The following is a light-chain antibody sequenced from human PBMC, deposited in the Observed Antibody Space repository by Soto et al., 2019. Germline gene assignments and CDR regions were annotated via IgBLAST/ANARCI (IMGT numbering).Light chain of an antibody. J-gene: IGLJ2*01. V-gene: IGLV2-11*01. CDR1: SSDVGGYDF. CDR3: SAYRRGIIV. CDR2: DVT. Sequence: QSALTQPRSVSGSPGQSVTLSCTGTSSDVGGYDFVSWYQQYPGKAPKLIIYDVTKRTSGVPDRFSGSKSGNSASLTISGLQAEDEADYYCSAYRRGIIVFGGGTKVTVL.